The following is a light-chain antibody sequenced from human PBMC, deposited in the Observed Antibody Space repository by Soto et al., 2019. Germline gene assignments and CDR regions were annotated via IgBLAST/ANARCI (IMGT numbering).Light chain of an antibody. J-gene: IGLJ1*01. CDR3: QSYDSSRSPLYD. V-gene: IGLV1-40*01. Sequence: QSALTQPPSGSGAPGQRVSISCTGSSSNIGAGYDVHWYQHLPGTAPKRLIYANNNRPSGVPDRFSGSKSGTSASLAITGLQAEDEADYYCQSYDSSRSPLYDFGTGTKVTVL. CDR1: SSNIGAGYD. CDR2: ANN.